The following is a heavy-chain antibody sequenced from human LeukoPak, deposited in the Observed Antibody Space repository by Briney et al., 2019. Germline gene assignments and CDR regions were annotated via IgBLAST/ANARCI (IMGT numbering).Heavy chain of an antibody. D-gene: IGHD6-13*01. CDR1: GGSISTYY. CDR2: IYYSGIT. J-gene: IGHJ4*02. V-gene: IGHV4-59*08. CDR3: AKRGSNTWSDFDY. Sequence: SETLSLTCTVSGGSISTYYWSWIRQPPGKGLEWIGYIYYSGITNYNPSLKSRATISVDTSENQFSLKLNSVTAADTAVYYCAKRGSNTWSDFDYWGQGTLVTVSS.